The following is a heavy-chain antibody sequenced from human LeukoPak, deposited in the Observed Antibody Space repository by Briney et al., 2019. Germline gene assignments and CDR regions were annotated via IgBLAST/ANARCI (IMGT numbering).Heavy chain of an antibody. V-gene: IGHV4-61*01. CDR3: ARRISSGYSDY. Sequence: PSETLSLTCTVSGGSFSNPIYYWTWIRQPPGQGLEWIGYIHSSLSTNYNPSLKSRVTMSVDTSKNQFSLKLNSVTAADTALYYCARRISSGYSDYWGQGTLVTVSS. J-gene: IGHJ4*02. CDR1: GGSFSNPIYY. CDR2: IHSSLST. D-gene: IGHD3-22*01.